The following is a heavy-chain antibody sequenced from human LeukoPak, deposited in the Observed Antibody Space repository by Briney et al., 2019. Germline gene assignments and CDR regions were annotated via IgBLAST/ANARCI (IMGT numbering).Heavy chain of an antibody. V-gene: IGHV4-30-2*01. CDR3: ARAPRDDSGDYGGVPHVFDS. D-gene: IGHD4-17*01. J-gene: IGHJ3*02. CDR2: IYHSGST. Sequence: PSQTLSLTCAVSGGSISSGGYSWSWIRQPPGKGLEWIGYIYHSGSTYYNPSLKSRVTISVDRSKNQFSLKLSSVTAADTAVYYCARAPRDDSGDYGGVPHVFDSGAKGKMVTASS. CDR1: GGSISSGGYS.